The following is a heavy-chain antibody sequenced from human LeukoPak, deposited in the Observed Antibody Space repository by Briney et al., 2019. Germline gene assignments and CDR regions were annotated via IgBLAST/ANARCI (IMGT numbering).Heavy chain of an antibody. D-gene: IGHD6-13*01. Sequence: ASVKVSCKASGGTFSSYAISWVRQAPGQGLEWMGGIIPIFGTANYAQKFQGRVTITADESTSTAYMELSSLRSVDTAVYYCARVPYSSSWSYYFDYWGQGTLVTVSS. CDR3: ARVPYSSSWSYYFDY. CDR2: IIPIFGTA. V-gene: IGHV1-69*13. J-gene: IGHJ4*02. CDR1: GGTFSSYA.